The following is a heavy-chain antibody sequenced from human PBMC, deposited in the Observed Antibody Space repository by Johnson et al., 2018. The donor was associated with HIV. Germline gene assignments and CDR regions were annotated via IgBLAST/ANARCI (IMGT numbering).Heavy chain of an antibody. Sequence: VQLVESGGGLVQPGGSLRLSCAASGFTFSSYAIHWVRQAPGQGLEYVSAISSNGGSTYYANSVRGRLTISRDNSKNTLYLKMGSLWAEDMAVYYCARDGNGLGGIVGARGAFDIWGQGTMVTVSS. D-gene: IGHD1-26*01. V-gene: IGHV3-64*01. CDR1: GFTFSSYA. CDR3: ARDGNGLGGIVGARGAFDI. CDR2: ISSNGGST. J-gene: IGHJ3*02.